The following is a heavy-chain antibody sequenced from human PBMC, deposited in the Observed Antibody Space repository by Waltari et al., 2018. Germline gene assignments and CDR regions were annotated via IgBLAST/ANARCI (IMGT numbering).Heavy chain of an antibody. J-gene: IGHJ3*02. CDR2: IYYSGNT. V-gene: IGHV4-59*08. Sequence: QVQLQESGPGLVKPSETLSLTCTVSGGSISRYYWSWIRQPPGKGLEWLGYIYYSGNTNYNPAVKSRVTMSGDTSKSQFSLRLSSVTAADTAVYYWARRIGSEAFDIWGQGTMVTVSS. D-gene: IGHD2-21*01. CDR1: GGSISRYY. CDR3: ARRIGSEAFDI.